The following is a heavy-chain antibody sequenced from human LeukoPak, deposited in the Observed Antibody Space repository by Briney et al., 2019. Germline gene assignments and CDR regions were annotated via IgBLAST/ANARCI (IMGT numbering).Heavy chain of an antibody. Sequence: PSETLSLTCTVSGGSISGDDWRWIRQSPGKGLERLGFVHYTGRTRYKPSLQSRVTMSVDTSRNYFYLKLSSLTAADTAVYYCARLLDYDSSGDPDTFDIWGQGTVVTVSS. CDR1: GGSISGDD. CDR3: ARLLDYDSSGDPDTFDI. V-gene: IGHV4-59*01. CDR2: VHYTGRT. J-gene: IGHJ3*02. D-gene: IGHD3-22*01.